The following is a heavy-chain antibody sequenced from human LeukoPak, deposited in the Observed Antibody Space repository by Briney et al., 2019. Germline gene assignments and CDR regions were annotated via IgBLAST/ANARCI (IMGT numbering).Heavy chain of an antibody. Sequence: GASVKVSCKASGYTFTNYDINWVRQAAGQGLEWMGWMDPNNGNTGHIQKFQGRITMTRNTSISTTYMELSSLTSDDTAVYYCARGRGFRTIYGSGPYADSWGQGTLVTVSS. CDR2: MDPNNGNT. J-gene: IGHJ4*02. V-gene: IGHV1-8*01. D-gene: IGHD3-10*01. CDR1: GYTFTNYD. CDR3: ARGRGFRTIYGSGPYADS.